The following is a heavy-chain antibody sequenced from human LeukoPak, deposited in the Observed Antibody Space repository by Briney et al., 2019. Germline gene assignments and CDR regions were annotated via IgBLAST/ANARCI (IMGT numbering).Heavy chain of an antibody. CDR2: IYYTGST. J-gene: IGHJ6*02. V-gene: IGHV4-30-4*01. Sequence: KASQTLSLTCTVSGGSISSGDYYWSWIRQPPGKGLEWIGSIYYTGSTNYNPSLRSRVTISVDKSRDKFSLTLTSLIAADTAVYYCARDRHTLTSAAPGGFDVWGQGTTVTVSS. CDR3: ARDRHTLTSAAPGGFDV. D-gene: IGHD1-1*01. CDR1: GGSISSGDYY.